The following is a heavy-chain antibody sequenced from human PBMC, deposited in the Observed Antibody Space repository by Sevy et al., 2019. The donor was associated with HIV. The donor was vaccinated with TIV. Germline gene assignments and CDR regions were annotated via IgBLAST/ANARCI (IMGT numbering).Heavy chain of an antibody. V-gene: IGHV4-61*01. J-gene: IGHJ4*02. Sequence: SETLSLTCTVSGGSVSSGSYYWSWIRQPPGKGLEWIGYIYYGGSTNYNPSLKSRVTISVDTSKNQFSLKLSSVTAADTAVYYCARVPRIQLWSYYFDYLGQGTLVTVSS. CDR3: ARVPRIQLWSYYFDY. D-gene: IGHD5-18*01. CDR1: GGSVSSGSYY. CDR2: IYYGGST.